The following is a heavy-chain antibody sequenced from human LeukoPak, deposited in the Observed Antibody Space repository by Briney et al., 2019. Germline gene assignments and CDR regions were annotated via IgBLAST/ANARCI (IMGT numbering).Heavy chain of an antibody. Sequence: ASVKVSCKASGYTFTSYDINWVRQATGQGLEWMGWMNPNSGNTGYAQKFQGRVTMTRNTSISTAYMELSSLRSEDTAVYYCARGGDYYDSSGFPTDYYYGIDVCGQGTTVTVSS. CDR3: ARGGDYYDSSGFPTDYYYGIDV. J-gene: IGHJ6*02. D-gene: IGHD3-22*01. CDR1: GYTFTSYD. CDR2: MNPNSGNT. V-gene: IGHV1-8*01.